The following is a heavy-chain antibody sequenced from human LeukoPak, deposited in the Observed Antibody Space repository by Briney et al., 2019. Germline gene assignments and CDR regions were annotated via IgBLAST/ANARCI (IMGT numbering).Heavy chain of an antibody. Sequence: GGSLRLSCAASGFTFSSYGMHWVRQAPGKGLEWVAVISYDGSNKYYADSVKGRFTISRDNSKNTLYLQMNSLRAEDTAVYYCAKDLDYSSSPQGGFDYWGQGTLVTVSS. CDR1: GFTFSSYG. CDR2: ISYDGSNK. CDR3: AKDLDYSSSPQGGFDY. V-gene: IGHV3-30*18. D-gene: IGHD6-6*01. J-gene: IGHJ4*02.